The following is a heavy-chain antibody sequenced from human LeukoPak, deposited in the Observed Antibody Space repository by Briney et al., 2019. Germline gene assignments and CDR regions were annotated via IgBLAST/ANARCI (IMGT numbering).Heavy chain of an antibody. CDR1: GGSISSYY. Sequence: PSETLSLTCSLSGGSISSYYWSWIRQPPGKGLEWIGYIYYSGYTNYNPSLKSRVTIPVDTSKNQFSLKLSSVTAADTAVYYCASHRSYVSGYFDAFDIWGQGTVVTVSS. CDR3: ASHRSYVSGYFDAFDI. D-gene: IGHD3-22*01. J-gene: IGHJ3*02. V-gene: IGHV4-59*08. CDR2: IYYSGYT.